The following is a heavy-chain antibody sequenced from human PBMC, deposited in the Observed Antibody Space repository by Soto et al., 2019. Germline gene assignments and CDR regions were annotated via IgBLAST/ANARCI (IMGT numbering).Heavy chain of an antibody. V-gene: IGHV1-69*13. CDR1: GGTFSSYA. CDR3: ARGSGTGLVVGPKCWFDP. J-gene: IGHJ5*02. CDR2: IIPIFGTA. D-gene: IGHD1-26*01. Sequence: GASVKVSCKASGGTFSSYAISWVRQAPGQGLEWMGGIIPIFGTANYAQKFQGRVTITADESTSTAYMELSSLRSEDTAVYYCARGSGTGLVVGPKCWFDPWGQGTLVTVS.